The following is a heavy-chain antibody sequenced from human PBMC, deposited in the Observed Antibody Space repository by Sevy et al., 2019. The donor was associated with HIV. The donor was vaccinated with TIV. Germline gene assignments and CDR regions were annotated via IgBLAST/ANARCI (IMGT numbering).Heavy chain of an antibody. V-gene: IGHV3-53*01. CDR2: IFSGGST. Sequence: GGSLRLSCAVSGFTVSSNYMTWVRQAPGKGLEWVSVIFSGGSTYYADSVKGRFTISRDNAKNSLSLQMNSLRAEDTAVYYCARGGPLVDGALIPWGMDVWGQGTTVTVSS. CDR1: GFTVSSNY. J-gene: IGHJ6*02. CDR3: ARGGPLVDGALIPWGMDV. D-gene: IGHD1-26*01.